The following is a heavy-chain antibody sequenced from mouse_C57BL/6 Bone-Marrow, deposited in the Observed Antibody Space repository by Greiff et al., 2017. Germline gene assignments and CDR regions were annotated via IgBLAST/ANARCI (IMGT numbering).Heavy chain of an antibody. Sequence: QVQLQQPGAELVKPGASVKLSCKASGYTFTSYWMPWVKPRPGRGLEWIGRIDPNSGGTKYNEKFKSKATLTVTHPSSTAYMQLSSLTSDDSAVYYCARLRRRVYYYAMDYWGQGTSVTVAS. CDR1: GYTFTSYW. CDR3: ARLRRRVYYYAMDY. V-gene: IGHV1-72*01. D-gene: IGHD2-12*01. CDR2: IDPNSGGT. J-gene: IGHJ4*01.